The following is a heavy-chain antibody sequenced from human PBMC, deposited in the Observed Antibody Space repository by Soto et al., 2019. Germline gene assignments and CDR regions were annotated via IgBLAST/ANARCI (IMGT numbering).Heavy chain of an antibody. CDR1: GFTFDDYA. Sequence: EVQLVESGGGLVQPGRSLRLSCAASGFTFDDYAMHWVRQAPGKGLEWVSGISWNSGSIGYADSVKGRFTISRDNAKNSLYLQMNSLRAEDTALYYCAKDISYDSSGSFDLWGRGTLVTVSS. CDR3: AKDISYDSSGSFDL. CDR2: ISWNSGSI. D-gene: IGHD3-22*01. V-gene: IGHV3-9*01. J-gene: IGHJ2*01.